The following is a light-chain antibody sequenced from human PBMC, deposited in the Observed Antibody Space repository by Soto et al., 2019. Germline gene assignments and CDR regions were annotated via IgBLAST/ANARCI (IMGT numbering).Light chain of an antibody. Sequence: DIQMTQSPSSLSASVGDRVTITCRASQTITSYLNWYQQKPGKAPKLLVYAASTLLSGVPARFSGGGSGTDFTLIIDSLQPEDVATYYCQQSYSSPWTFGQGTKVEVK. CDR3: QQSYSSPWT. J-gene: IGKJ1*01. CDR1: QTITSY. V-gene: IGKV1-39*01. CDR2: AAS.